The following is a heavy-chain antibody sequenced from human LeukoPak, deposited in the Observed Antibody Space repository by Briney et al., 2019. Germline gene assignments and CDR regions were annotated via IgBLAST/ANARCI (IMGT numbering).Heavy chain of an antibody. CDR1: GGSFSGYY. Sequence: ASETLSLTCAVYGGSFSGYYWSWIRQPPGKGLEWIGEINHSGSTNYNPSLKSRVTISVDMSKNQFSLKLSSVTAADTAVYYCARGYCSGGSCRSPRRFDPWGQGTLVTVSS. CDR3: ARGYCSGGSCRSPRRFDP. V-gene: IGHV4-34*01. J-gene: IGHJ5*02. D-gene: IGHD2-15*01. CDR2: INHSGST.